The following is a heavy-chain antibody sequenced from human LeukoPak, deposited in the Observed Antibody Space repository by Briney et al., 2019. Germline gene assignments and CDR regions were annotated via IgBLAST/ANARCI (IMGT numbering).Heavy chain of an antibody. CDR2: INCQNGNT. CDR1: GYTCSDYY. CDR3: ARDGYCLGYLFFDL. D-gene: IGHD5-18*01. V-gene: IGHV1-2*02. Sequence: ASVTVSFKTSGYTCSDYYIHWVRQAPGQGREWMGWINCQNGNTHHAQKSQGRVTMTRDTSISPSYMLLDGRRSDDAAVYYCARDGYCLGYLFFDLWRQGILVTV. J-gene: IGHJ4*02.